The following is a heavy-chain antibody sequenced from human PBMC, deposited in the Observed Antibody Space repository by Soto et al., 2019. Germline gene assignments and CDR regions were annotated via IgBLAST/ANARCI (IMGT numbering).Heavy chain of an antibody. CDR2: FYHSGST. V-gene: IGHV4-4*02. J-gene: IGHJ5*02. CDR1: GGSISSSNW. D-gene: IGHD4-17*01. CDR3: ARVWTTVTNWFDP. Sequence: QVQLQESGPGLVKPSGTLSLTCAVSGGSISSSNWWRWVRQPPGKGLEWIGEFYHSGSTNYNTSLMSRVTISVDKSKNQFSLKLSSVTAADTAVYYCARVWTTVTNWFDPWGQGTLVTVSS.